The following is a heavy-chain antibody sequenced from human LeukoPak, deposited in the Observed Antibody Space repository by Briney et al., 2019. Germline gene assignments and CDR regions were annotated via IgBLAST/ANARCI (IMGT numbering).Heavy chain of an antibody. V-gene: IGHV1-2*02. D-gene: IGHD2-2*01. CDR1: GYTFTGYY. J-gene: IGHJ5*02. Sequence: ASVKVSCKASGYTFTGYYTHWVRQAPGQGLEWMGWINPNSGGTNYAQKFQGRVTMTRDTSISTAYMELSSLRSEDTAVYYCARSQGDDQLLAKNWFDPWGQGTLVTVSS. CDR3: ARSQGDDQLLAKNWFDP. CDR2: INPNSGGT.